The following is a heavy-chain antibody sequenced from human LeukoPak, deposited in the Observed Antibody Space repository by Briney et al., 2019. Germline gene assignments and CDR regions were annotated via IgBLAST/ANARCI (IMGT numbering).Heavy chain of an antibody. D-gene: IGHD2-21*02. V-gene: IGHV3-21*01. CDR1: GFTFSSYS. CDR3: ARESISLYGDYVNWFDP. Sequence: GGSLRLSCAVSGFTFSSYSMNWVRQAPGKGLEWVSSISSSSSYIYYADSVKGRFTISRDNAKNSLYLQMNSLRAEDTAVYYCARESISLYGDYVNWFDPWGQGTLVTVSS. J-gene: IGHJ5*02. CDR2: ISSSSSYI.